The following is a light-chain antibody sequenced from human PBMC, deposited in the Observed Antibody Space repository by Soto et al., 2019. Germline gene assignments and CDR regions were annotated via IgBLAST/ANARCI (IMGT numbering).Light chain of an antibody. CDR1: QSISSY. CDR3: QHYNSYSEA. Sequence: EIQITQSPSSLSASVGDRVTITCRASQSISSYLNWYQQKPGKAPKLLIYKASTLKSGVPSRFSGSGSETEFTLTISSLQPDDFATYYCQHYNSYSEAFGQGTKVDI. CDR2: KAS. J-gene: IGKJ1*01. V-gene: IGKV1-5*03.